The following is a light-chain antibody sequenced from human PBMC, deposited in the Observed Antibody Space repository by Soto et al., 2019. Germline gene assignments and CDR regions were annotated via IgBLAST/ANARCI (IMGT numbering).Light chain of an antibody. CDR2: AAS. V-gene: IGKV1-39*01. CDR1: QSINNY. Sequence: DIQLTQSQPCLSACEGDRVTIPGLANQSINNYLNWYQERPXKDPKLXXYAASSLQSGGPPRFSRSRSWTDFALTISSLEKEDVAVYYCQQRSHWHPITFGQGTRLEI. J-gene: IGKJ5*01. CDR3: QQRSHWHPIT.